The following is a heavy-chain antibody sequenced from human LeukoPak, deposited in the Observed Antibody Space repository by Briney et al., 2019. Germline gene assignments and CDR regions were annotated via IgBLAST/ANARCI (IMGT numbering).Heavy chain of an antibody. J-gene: IGHJ4*02. V-gene: IGHV3-7*04. CDR2: IKEDGTEK. Sequence: GGSLRLSCGASGLTLSSHSMSWVRQAPGKGLEWVANIKEDGTEKYYVDSVKGRLTISRDNAKNSLYLQMNSLRAEDTAVYYCARGAYSYPYWGQGTLVIVSS. D-gene: IGHD2-15*01. CDR1: GLTLSSHS. CDR3: ARGAYSYPY.